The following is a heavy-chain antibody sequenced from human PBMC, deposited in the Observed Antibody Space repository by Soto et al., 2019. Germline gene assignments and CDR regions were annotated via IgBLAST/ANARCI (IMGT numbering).Heavy chain of an antibody. J-gene: IGHJ4*02. CDR3: ARDHYGSGSYPDPFDY. D-gene: IGHD3-10*01. Sequence: GGSLRLSCATSGFTFSSYSMNWVRQAPGKGLEWISYIRSSSNSIYYADSVKGRFTISRDNAKNSLYLQMNSLRDEDTAVYYCARDHYGSGSYPDPFDYWGQGTLVTVSS. CDR2: IRSSSNSI. V-gene: IGHV3-48*02. CDR1: GFTFSSYS.